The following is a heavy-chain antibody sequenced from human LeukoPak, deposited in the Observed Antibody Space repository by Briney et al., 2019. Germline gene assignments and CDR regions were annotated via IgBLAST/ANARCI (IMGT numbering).Heavy chain of an antibody. J-gene: IGHJ4*02. D-gene: IGHD3-10*01. CDR1: GGSFSGYY. V-gene: IGHV4-34*01. CDR3: ARASLWFGDPPDY. CDR2: INHSGST. Sequence: SETLSLTCAVYGGSFSGYYWSWIRQPPEKGLEWIGEINHSGSTNYNPSLKSRVTISVDTSKNRFSLKLSSVTAADTAVYYCARASLWFGDPPDYWGQGTLVTVSS.